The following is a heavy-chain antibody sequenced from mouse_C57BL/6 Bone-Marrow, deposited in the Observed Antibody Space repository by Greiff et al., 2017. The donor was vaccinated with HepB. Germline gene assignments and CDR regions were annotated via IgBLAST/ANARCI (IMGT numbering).Heavy chain of an antibody. J-gene: IGHJ3*01. D-gene: IGHD2-1*01. Sequence: QVQLQQPGAELVKPGASVKLSCKASGYTFTSYWMHWVKQRPGQGLEWIGMIHPNFGSTNYNEKFKSKATLTVDKSSSTAYMQISSLTSEDSAVYYCASYGNRFAYWGQGTLVTVSA. CDR1: GYTFTSYW. V-gene: IGHV1-64*01. CDR3: ASYGNRFAY. CDR2: IHPNFGST.